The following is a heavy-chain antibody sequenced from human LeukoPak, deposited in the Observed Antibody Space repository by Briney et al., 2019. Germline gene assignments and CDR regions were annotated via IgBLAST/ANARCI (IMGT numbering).Heavy chain of an antibody. J-gene: IGHJ4*02. CDR3: ASNHFRVVRGVIPRGFGY. CDR2: IYYSGST. D-gene: IGHD3-10*01. V-gene: IGHV4-31*11. Sequence: PSETLCLTPAVSGGSISSGGYYSSCIRQHPGECLEWIVYIYYSGSTYLHPSLKSRVTISVDTSNNQFSLKLSSVTAADTAVYYCASNHFRVVRGVIPRGFGYWGQGTLVTVSS. CDR1: GGSISSGGYY.